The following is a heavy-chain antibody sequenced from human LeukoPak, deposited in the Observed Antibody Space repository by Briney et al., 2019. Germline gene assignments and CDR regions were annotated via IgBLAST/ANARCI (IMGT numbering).Heavy chain of an antibody. CDR2: INPSGSA. Sequence: PSETLSLTCAVYGGSFSANFWTWIRQPPGKGLEWIGEINPSGSANYNPSLKSRVTISVDTSKNQISLKLKSVTVADTAVYFCARDPDYFVSGMDGWAGGTKVTVSS. J-gene: IGHJ6*03. V-gene: IGHV4-34*01. D-gene: IGHD2/OR15-2a*01. CDR3: ARDPDYFVSGMDG. CDR1: GGSFSANF.